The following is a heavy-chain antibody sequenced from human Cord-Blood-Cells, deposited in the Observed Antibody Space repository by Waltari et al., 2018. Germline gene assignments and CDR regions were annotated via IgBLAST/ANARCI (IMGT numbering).Heavy chain of an antibody. Sequence: EVQLVESGGGLVQPGGSLKLSCAASGFTFSGSAMHWVRQASGKGLEWVGRIRSKANSYATAYAASVKGRFTISRDDSKNTAYLQMNSLKTEDTAVYYCTRLNWGKDDYWGQGTLVTVSS. CDR2: IRSKANSYAT. D-gene: IGHD7-27*01. CDR1: GFTFSGSA. CDR3: TRLNWGKDDY. J-gene: IGHJ4*02. V-gene: IGHV3-73*02.